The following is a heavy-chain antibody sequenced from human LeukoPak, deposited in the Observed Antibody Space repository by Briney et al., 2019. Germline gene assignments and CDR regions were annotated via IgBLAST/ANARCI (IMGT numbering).Heavy chain of an antibody. CDR3: ARDLGISGWYAPPLGYFDY. CDR2: INTKSGAT. D-gene: IGHD6-19*01. V-gene: IGHV1-2*02. CDR1: GYTLTGYC. J-gene: IGHJ4*02. Sequence: ASVKVSCKASGYTLTGYCMHWVRQAPGQGLEWLRWINTKSGATNYAQNFQGRVTMTRDTSMSTTYMELKRLRSDDTAVYYCARDLGISGWYAPPLGYFDYWGQGTLLTVSS.